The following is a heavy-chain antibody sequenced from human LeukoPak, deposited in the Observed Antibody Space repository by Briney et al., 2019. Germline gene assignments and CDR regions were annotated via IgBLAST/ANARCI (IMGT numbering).Heavy chain of an antibody. CDR2: MNVYGGDA. Sequence: ASVNVSCKASGYIFSAYYMHWVRQAPGQGPEWMGWMNVYGGDATYAQKFQGRVTMTRDTSISTAYMELSSLTSDDTAVYYCARPGNWWFDPWGQGTLVPVSS. CDR1: GYIFSAYY. V-gene: IGHV1-2*02. CDR3: ARPGNWWFDP. J-gene: IGHJ5*02.